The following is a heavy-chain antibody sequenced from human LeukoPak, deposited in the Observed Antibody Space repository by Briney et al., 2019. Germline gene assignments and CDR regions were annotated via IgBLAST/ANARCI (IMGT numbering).Heavy chain of an antibody. V-gene: IGHV4-31*03. CDR2: IYYSGST. CDR3: ARGFVDTAMAEFDP. J-gene: IGHJ5*02. D-gene: IGHD5-18*01. Sequence: SETLSLTCTVSGGSISSGGYYWSWIRQHPGKGQEWTGYIYYSGSTYYNPSLKSRVTISVDTSKNQFSLKLSSVTAADTAVYYCARGFVDTAMAEFDPWGQGTLVTVSS. CDR1: GGSISSGGYY.